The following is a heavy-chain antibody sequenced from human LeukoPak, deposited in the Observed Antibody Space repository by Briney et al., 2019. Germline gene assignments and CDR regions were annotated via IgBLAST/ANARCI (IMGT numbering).Heavy chain of an antibody. Sequence: ASVKVSCKASGYTFTGYCMHWVRQAPGQGLEWMGRINPNSGGTNYAQKFQGRVTMTRDTSISTAYMELSRLRSDDTAVYYCASRTSYGDYAYYWGQGTLVTVSS. V-gene: IGHV1-2*06. CDR1: GYTFTGYC. D-gene: IGHD4-17*01. CDR3: ASRTSYGDYAYY. J-gene: IGHJ4*02. CDR2: INPNSGGT.